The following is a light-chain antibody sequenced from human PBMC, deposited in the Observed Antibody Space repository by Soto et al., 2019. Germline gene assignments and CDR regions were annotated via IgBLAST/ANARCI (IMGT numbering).Light chain of an antibody. CDR2: ETS. CDR1: QSVGTF. CDR3: QQRSNWPPGFT. Sequence: EIVLTQSPATLSLSPGERATLSCRASQSVGTFLAWHQQKPGQAPRLLIYETSNRATGIPARFSGRGSGTDLNLTISSLEPEDFAVYYCQQRSNWPPGFTFGPGTKVDIK. V-gene: IGKV3-11*01. J-gene: IGKJ3*01.